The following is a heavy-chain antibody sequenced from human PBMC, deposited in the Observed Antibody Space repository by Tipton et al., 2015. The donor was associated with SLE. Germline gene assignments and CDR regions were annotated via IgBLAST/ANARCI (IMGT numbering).Heavy chain of an antibody. CDR2: INHSGST. CDR3: ARGWGYAERSRYLDL. J-gene: IGHJ2*01. CDR1: GGSISSGDYY. V-gene: IGHV4-39*07. Sequence: TLSLTCTVSGGSISSGDYYWSWIRQPPGKGLEWIGEINHSGSTNYNPSLKSRVTISVDTSKNQFSLKMNSVTAADTAVYYCARGWGYAERSRYLDLWGRGTLVTVSS. D-gene: IGHD3-16*01.